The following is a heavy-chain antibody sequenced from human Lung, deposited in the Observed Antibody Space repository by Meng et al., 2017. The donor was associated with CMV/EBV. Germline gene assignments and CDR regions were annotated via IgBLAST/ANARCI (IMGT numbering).Heavy chain of an antibody. CDR3: ARDQGSYEQLAPDYYYGMDV. J-gene: IGHJ6*02. CDR1: GFTFGFYS. CDR2: ITSASRYI. V-gene: IGHV3-21*01. D-gene: IGHD1-1*01. Sequence: ESXKISXAASGFTFGFYSLNWVRQAPGKGLEWVASITSASRYIFYADSVRGRFTVSRDNAKNSIYLQMNSLRAEDTAVYYCARDQGSYEQLAPDYYYGMDVWGRGTTVXVSS.